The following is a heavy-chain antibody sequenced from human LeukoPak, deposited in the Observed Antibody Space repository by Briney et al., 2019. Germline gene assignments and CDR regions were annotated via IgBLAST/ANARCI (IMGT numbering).Heavy chain of an antibody. V-gene: IGHV3-7*01. CDR1: GFSLSTYW. D-gene: IGHD6-6*01. J-gene: IGHJ4*02. Sequence: AGGSLRLSCAASGFSLSTYWMSWVRQAPGKGLEWVANIKQDESEKDYVDSVKGRFTISRDNAKNSLYLQMNSLRAEDSAVYYCARDGPSIAADFDCWGQGTLVTVSS. CDR3: ARDGPSIAADFDC. CDR2: IKQDESEK.